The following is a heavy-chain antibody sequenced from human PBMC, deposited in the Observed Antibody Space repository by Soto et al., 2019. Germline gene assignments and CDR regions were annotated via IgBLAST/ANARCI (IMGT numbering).Heavy chain of an antibody. Sequence: SETLALTCAVYGGSFSGYYWSWIRQPPGKGLEWIGEINHSGSTNYNPSLKSRVTISVDTSKNQFSLKLSSVTAADTAVYYCAREMAVAGPFDYWGQGTLVTVSS. J-gene: IGHJ4*02. CDR2: INHSGST. CDR3: AREMAVAGPFDY. D-gene: IGHD6-19*01. V-gene: IGHV4-34*01. CDR1: GGSFSGYY.